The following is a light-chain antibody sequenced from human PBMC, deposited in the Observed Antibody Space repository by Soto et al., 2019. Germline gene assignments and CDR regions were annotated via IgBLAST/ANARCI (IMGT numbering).Light chain of an antibody. CDR2: EVS. Sequence: QSVLTQPASVSGSPGQSITISCTGTSSDVGGYNYVSWYQQHPGKAPKLMICEVSNRPSGVSNRFSGSKSGNTASLTISGLQAGDEADYYCSSYTSSSTPYVFGTGTKVTVL. J-gene: IGLJ1*01. V-gene: IGLV2-14*01. CDR1: SSDVGGYNY. CDR3: SSYTSSSTPYV.